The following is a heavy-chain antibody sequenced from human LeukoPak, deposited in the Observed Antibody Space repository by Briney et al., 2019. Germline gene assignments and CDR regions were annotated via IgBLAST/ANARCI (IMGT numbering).Heavy chain of an antibody. V-gene: IGHV3-30*03. D-gene: IGHD6-13*01. CDR3: ARHISIAAAGVDY. Sequence: GGSLRLSCVASGFTFSGYWMHWVRQAPGKWLEWVAVISYDGSNKYYADSVKGRFTISRDNAKNSLYLQMNSLRAEDTAVYYCARHISIAAAGVDYWGQGTLVTVSS. CDR1: GFTFSGYW. CDR2: ISYDGSNK. J-gene: IGHJ4*02.